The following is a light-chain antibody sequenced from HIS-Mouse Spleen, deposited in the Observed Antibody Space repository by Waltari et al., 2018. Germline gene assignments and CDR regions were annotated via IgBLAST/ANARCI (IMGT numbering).Light chain of an antibody. J-gene: IGLJ2*01. CDR3: QVWDSSSDHVV. CDR1: NIGRKS. CDR2: DDS. V-gene: IGLV3-21*03. Sequence: SYVLTQPPSVSVAPGKTARITCGGNNIGRKSVHWYQQKPGQAPVLVGYDDSDRPSGIPARFSGSNSGNTATLTISRVEAGDEADYYCQVWDSSSDHVVFGGGTKLTVL.